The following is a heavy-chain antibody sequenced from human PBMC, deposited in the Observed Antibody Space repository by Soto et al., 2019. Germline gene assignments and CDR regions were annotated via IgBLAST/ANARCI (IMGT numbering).Heavy chain of an antibody. J-gene: IGHJ4*02. CDR2: IHRDGVT. D-gene: IGHD1-26*01. CDR3: AGRPEIHPR. Sequence: QVHLQESGPGLVKPSETLSLTCAISGGSTSSSDWWTWVRQPPGEGLEWIGEIHRDGVTNYNSSLTRRLTISLDQSRNQFSLSLPSVTAADAAVYFCAGRPEIHPRWGQGILVPVSS. CDR1: GGSTSSSDW. V-gene: IGHV4-4*02.